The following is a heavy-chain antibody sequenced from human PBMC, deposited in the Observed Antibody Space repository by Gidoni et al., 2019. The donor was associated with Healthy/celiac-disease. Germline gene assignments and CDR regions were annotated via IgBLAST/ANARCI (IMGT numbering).Heavy chain of an antibody. J-gene: IGHJ3*01. CDR1: GFTFTHDA. CDR3: AKGRDNFGSLDAFDV. CDR2: SRGSGGNT. D-gene: IGHD1-26*01. Sequence: EVQLLESGGGLVQPGGSLRLSSAASGFTFTHDAMHWVRQAPGRGLEGVSSSRGSGGNTYYADSVKGRFTISRDKSKNTLYLQMNSLRAEDTAVYYCAKGRDNFGSLDAFDVWGQGTMVTVSS. V-gene: IGHV3-23*01.